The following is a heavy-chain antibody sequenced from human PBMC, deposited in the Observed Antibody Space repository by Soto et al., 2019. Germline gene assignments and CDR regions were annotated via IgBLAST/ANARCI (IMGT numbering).Heavy chain of an antibody. D-gene: IGHD3-22*01. CDR2: IIPIFGTA. J-gene: IGHJ4*02. Sequence: QVQLVQSGAEVKKPGSSVKVSCKASGGTFSSYAISWVRQAPGQGLEWMGGIIPIFGTANYAQKFQGRVTITEDESTSTAYMELSSLRSEDTAVYYCARDRVRGYYYDSSGSKGAYWGQGTLVTVSS. CDR1: GGTFSSYA. V-gene: IGHV1-69*01. CDR3: ARDRVRGYYYDSSGSKGAY.